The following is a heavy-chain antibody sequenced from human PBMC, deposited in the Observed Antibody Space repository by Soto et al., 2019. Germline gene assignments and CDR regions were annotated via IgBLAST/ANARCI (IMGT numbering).Heavy chain of an antibody. CDR1: GGSISSSSYY. J-gene: IGHJ4*02. CDR2: IYYSGST. V-gene: IGHV4-39*01. Sequence: QLQLQESGPGLLKPSETLSLTCTVSGGSISSSSYYWGWIRQPPGKGLEWIGSIYYSGSTYYNPSLKSRVTIAVDTSKNQFALNLSSVTAADTAVYYCARHPFWVAAAGAFDYWGQGTLVTVSS. CDR3: ARHPFWVAAAGAFDY. D-gene: IGHD6-13*01.